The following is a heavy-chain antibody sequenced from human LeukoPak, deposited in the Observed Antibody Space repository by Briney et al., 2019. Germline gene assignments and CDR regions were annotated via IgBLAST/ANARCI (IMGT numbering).Heavy chain of an antibody. D-gene: IGHD4-17*01. CDR1: GFTFSSYE. V-gene: IGHV3-48*03. CDR2: ISSSGSTI. J-gene: IGHJ4*02. Sequence: PGGSLRLSCAASGFTFSSYEMNWVRQAPGKGLEWVSYISSSGSTIYYADSVKGRFTISRDNAKNSLYLQMNSLRAEDTAVYYCAREEVYGDYEDYWGQGTLVTVSS. CDR3: AREEVYGDYEDY.